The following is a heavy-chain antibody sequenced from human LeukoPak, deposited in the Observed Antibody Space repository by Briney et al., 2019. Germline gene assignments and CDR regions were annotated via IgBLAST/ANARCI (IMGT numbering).Heavy chain of an antibody. CDR3: AKITKATTPNY. CDR1: GFTFSNYA. D-gene: IGHD4-17*01. J-gene: IGHJ4*02. CDR2: LSGSGGST. Sequence: GGSLRLSCTASGFTFSNYAMSWVRQAPGKGLEWVSGLSGSGGSTYYTDSVKGRFTISRDNSKNTLYLQMSDLRAEDTAVYYCAKITKATTPNYWGQGTLVTVSS. V-gene: IGHV3-23*01.